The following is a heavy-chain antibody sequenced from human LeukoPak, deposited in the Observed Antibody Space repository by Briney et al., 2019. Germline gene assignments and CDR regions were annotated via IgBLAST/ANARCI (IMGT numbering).Heavy chain of an antibody. CDR3: ARNYDYGDYPGY. V-gene: IGHV3-20*04. CDR2: INWNGGRT. Sequence: GGSLRLSCAASGFMFGDYGMNWVRQAPGKGLEWVSCINWNGGRTGYADSVKGRFTISRDNAKDYLYLQMNTLKAEDTALYYCARNYDYGDYPGYWGQGTLVTVSS. J-gene: IGHJ4*02. CDR1: GFMFGDYG. D-gene: IGHD4-17*01.